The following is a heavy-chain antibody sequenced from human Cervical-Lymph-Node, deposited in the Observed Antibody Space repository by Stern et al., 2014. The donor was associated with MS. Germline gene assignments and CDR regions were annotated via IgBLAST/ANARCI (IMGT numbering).Heavy chain of an antibody. V-gene: IGHV5-51*01. CDR3: ARKGTYGLDY. CDR2: IYPDDSDT. D-gene: IGHD3-10*01. CDR1: GYNFASYW. Sequence: EVQLLESGAEVKKSGESLKISCKGSGYNFASYWIGWVRQVPGKGLEWMGIIYPDDSDTRYTPSFQGQVTMSADKSIGTAYLQWSSLKASDTAFYFCARKGTYGLDYWGQGALVTVSS. J-gene: IGHJ4*02.